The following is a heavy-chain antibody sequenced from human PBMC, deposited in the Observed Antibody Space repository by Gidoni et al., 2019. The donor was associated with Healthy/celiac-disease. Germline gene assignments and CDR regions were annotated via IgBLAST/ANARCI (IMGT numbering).Heavy chain of an antibody. CDR1: GFTFSDYY. CDR3: ARLQGGGDYGDYGPLDY. J-gene: IGHJ4*02. V-gene: IGHV3-11*06. CDR2: ISSSSSYT. D-gene: IGHD4-17*01. Sequence: QVQLVESGGGLVKPGGSLRLSCAASGFTFSDYYMSWIRQAPGTGLEWVSNISSSSSYTNYADPGKGRFTISRDNAKNSLYLQMNSLRAEDTAVDYCARLQGGGDYGDYGPLDYWGQGTLVTVSS.